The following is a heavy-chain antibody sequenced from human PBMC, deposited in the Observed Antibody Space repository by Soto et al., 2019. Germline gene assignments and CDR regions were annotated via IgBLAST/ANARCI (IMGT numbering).Heavy chain of an antibody. CDR2: ISGSSNII. CDR3: ARGFDLQYGMDV. CDR1: GFTLSPYS. V-gene: IGHV3-48*02. Sequence: GGSLRLSCAASGFTLSPYSMNWVRQAPGKELEWISYISGSSNIINYADSVKGRFTISRDNTKNSLYLQMNSLRDEDTAVYYCARGFDLQYGMDVWGQGPTVTVSS. J-gene: IGHJ6*01. D-gene: IGHD3-10*01.